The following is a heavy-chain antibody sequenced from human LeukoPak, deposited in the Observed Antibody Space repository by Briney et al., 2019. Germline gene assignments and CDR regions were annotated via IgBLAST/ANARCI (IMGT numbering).Heavy chain of an antibody. V-gene: IGHV4-31*03. CDR1: GGSISSGVYY. Sequence: SETLSLTCTVSGGSISSGVYYWSWIRQHPGKGLEWIGYIYYSGSTYSNPSLKSRLTMSVDISKNQFSLKLSPVTAADTAVYYCARGVKGLRGAFDIWGQGTMVTVSS. CDR2: IYYSGST. J-gene: IGHJ3*02. D-gene: IGHD3-10*01. CDR3: ARGVKGLRGAFDI.